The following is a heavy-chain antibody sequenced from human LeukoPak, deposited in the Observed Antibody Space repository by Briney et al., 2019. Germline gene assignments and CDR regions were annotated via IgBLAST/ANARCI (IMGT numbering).Heavy chain of an antibody. V-gene: IGHV1-69*01. D-gene: IGHD1-26*01. CDR3: ARVRWDPAGNWFDP. Sequence: ASVKVSCKASGGTFSSYAISWVRQAPGQGLEWMGGITPIFGTANYAQKFQGRVTITADESTSTAYMELSSLRSEDTAVYYCARVRWDPAGNWFDPWGQGTLVTVSS. J-gene: IGHJ5*02. CDR2: ITPIFGTA. CDR1: GGTFSSYA.